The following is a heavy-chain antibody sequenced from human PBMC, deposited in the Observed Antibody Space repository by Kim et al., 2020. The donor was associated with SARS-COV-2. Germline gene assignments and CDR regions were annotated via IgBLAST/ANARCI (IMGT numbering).Heavy chain of an antibody. V-gene: IGHV5-51*01. D-gene: IGHD2-21*02. J-gene: IGHJ6*02. Sequence: PSFQGQVTISADVSINTAYLQWSSLRASDTAVYYCARFLCFTATCHYGMDVWGQGTTVTVSS. CDR3: ARFLCFTATCHYGMDV.